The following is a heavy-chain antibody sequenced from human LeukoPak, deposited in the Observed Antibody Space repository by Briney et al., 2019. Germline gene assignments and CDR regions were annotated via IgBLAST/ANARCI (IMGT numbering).Heavy chain of an antibody. CDR2: ISSSGSTI. V-gene: IGHV3-11*01. D-gene: IGHD3-10*01. J-gene: IGHJ4*02. Sequence: LSLTCTVSGGSISSGGYYWSWIRQPPGKGLEWVSYISSSGSTIYYADSVKARFTISRDNAKNSLYLQMSSLRAEDTAVYYCARGRGSGHLFDYWGQGTLVTVSS. CDR3: ARGRGSGHLFDY. CDR1: GGSISSGGYY.